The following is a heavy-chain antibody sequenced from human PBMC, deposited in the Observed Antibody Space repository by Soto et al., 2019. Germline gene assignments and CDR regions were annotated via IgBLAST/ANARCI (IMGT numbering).Heavy chain of an antibody. Sequence: QLQLQESGPGLVKPSETLSLTCTVSGGSISSSSYYWGWIRQPPGKGLEWIGSIYYSGSTYYNPSLKSRVTISVDTSKNQFSLKLSSVTAADTAVYYCARHGYPGMYYFDYWGQGTLVTVSS. CDR3: ARHGYPGMYYFDY. V-gene: IGHV4-39*01. CDR1: GGSISSSSYY. CDR2: IYYSGST. D-gene: IGHD2-2*03. J-gene: IGHJ4*02.